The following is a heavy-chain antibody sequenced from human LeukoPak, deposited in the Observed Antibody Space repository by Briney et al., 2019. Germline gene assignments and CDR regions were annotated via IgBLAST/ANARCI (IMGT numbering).Heavy chain of an antibody. Sequence: GGSLRLSCAASGFTFSSYSMNWVRQAPGKGLEWVSYISTGSSIINYADSVKGRFTISRDNAKNSLYLQMNSLRAEDTAVYYCAKDIMGATGGGDYWGQGTLVTVSS. CDR2: ISTGSSII. CDR1: GFTFSSYS. V-gene: IGHV3-48*01. D-gene: IGHD1-26*01. CDR3: AKDIMGATGGGDY. J-gene: IGHJ4*02.